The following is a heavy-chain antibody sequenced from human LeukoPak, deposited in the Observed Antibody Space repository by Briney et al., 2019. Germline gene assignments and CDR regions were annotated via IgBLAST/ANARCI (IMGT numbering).Heavy chain of an antibody. CDR1: GGSISSHY. Sequence: SETLSLTCTVSGGSISSHYWSWIRQPAGKGLEWIGRIYTSGSTNYNPSLKSRVTMSVDTSKNQFSLKLSSVTAADTAVYYCARVSRTPYSSSWSGGAFDIWGQGTMVTVSS. J-gene: IGHJ3*02. D-gene: IGHD6-13*01. CDR2: IYTSGST. V-gene: IGHV4-4*07. CDR3: ARVSRTPYSSSWSGGAFDI.